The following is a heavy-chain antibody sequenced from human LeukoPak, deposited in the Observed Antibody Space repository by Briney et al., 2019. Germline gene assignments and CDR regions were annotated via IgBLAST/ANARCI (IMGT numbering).Heavy chain of an antibody. CDR2: ISYDGSNK. Sequence: GGSLRLSCAASGFTFSSYSMNWVRQAPGKGLEWVAVISYDGSNKYYADSVKGRFTISRDNSKNTLYLQMNSLRAEDTAVYYCASRHYDFGYYWGQGTQVTVSS. J-gene: IGHJ4*02. CDR1: GFTFSSYS. V-gene: IGHV3-30*03. CDR3: ASRHYDFGYY. D-gene: IGHD4-17*01.